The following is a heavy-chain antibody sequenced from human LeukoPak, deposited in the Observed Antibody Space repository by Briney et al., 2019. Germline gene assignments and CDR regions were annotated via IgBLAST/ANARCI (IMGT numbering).Heavy chain of an antibody. D-gene: IGHD5-24*01. V-gene: IGHV3-48*03. J-gene: IGHJ4*02. Sequence: PGGSLRLSCAASGFTFSSYEMNWVRRAPGKGLEWVSYIDSSGSTIHYADSVKGRFTISRDNAKNSLYLQMNSLRAEDTAVYYCARTKEMATISYFDSWGQGTLVTVSS. CDR1: GFTFSSYE. CDR2: IDSSGSTI. CDR3: ARTKEMATISYFDS.